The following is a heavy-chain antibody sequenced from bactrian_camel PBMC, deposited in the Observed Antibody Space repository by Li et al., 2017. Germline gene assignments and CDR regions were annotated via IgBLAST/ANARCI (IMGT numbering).Heavy chain of an antibody. Sequence: VQLVESGGGLVQPGGSLRLSCAASGDAFRSYTMTWVRQAPGKGHEWVSSINEGGDTTNYADSVRGRFTISRDNAKSTVYLQMNSLKPEDTSVYYCVRDLGPDGTIFGYWGQGTQVTVS. CDR2: INEGGDTT. D-gene: IGHD1*01. CDR3: VRDLGPDGTIFGY. J-gene: IGHJ6*01. CDR1: GDAFRSYT. V-gene: IGHV3S40*01.